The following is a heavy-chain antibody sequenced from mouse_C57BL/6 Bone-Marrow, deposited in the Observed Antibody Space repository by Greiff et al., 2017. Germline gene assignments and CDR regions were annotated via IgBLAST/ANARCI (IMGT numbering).Heavy chain of an antibody. CDR1: GYTFTDYE. J-gene: IGHJ2*01. CDR3: TSHYYGSSPNYFDY. Sequence: QVQLQQSGAELVRPGASVTLSCKASGYTFTDYEMHWVKQTPVHGLEWIGAIEPETGGTAYNQKFKGKAILTADKSSSTAYRELRSLTSEDSAIYYCTSHYYGSSPNYFDYWGQGTTLTVSS. D-gene: IGHD1-1*01. CDR2: IEPETGGT. V-gene: IGHV1-15*01.